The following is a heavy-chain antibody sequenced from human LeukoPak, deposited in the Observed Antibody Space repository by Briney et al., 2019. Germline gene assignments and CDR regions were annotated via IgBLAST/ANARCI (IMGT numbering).Heavy chain of an antibody. Sequence: SETLSLTCAVYGGSFSGYYWSWIRQPPGKGLEWIGEINHSGSTNYNPSLKSRGTISVDTSKNQFSLKLSSVTAADTAVYYCARGRVKYSSSSSDYWGQGTLVTVSS. CDR3: ARGRVKYSSSSSDY. D-gene: IGHD6-6*01. V-gene: IGHV4-34*01. J-gene: IGHJ4*02. CDR2: INHSGST. CDR1: GGSFSGYY.